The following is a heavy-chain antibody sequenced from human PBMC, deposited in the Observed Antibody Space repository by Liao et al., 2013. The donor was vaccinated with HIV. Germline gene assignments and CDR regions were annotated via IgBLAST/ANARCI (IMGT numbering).Heavy chain of an antibody. CDR3: ARVEIDYDLLTGFRPYYFDY. CDR1: GGSISSGAYS. J-gene: IGHJ4*01. V-gene: IGHV4-30-2*01. Sequence: QVQLQESGSGLVKPSQTLSLTCAVSGGSISSGAYSWSWIRQPPGKGLEWIGYIYHGGSTYSNPSLKSRVTISVDTSRHHFSLRLNSVTAADTAVYYCARVEIDYDLLTGFRPYYFDYWGHGTLVTVTS. CDR2: IYHGGST. D-gene: IGHD3-9*01.